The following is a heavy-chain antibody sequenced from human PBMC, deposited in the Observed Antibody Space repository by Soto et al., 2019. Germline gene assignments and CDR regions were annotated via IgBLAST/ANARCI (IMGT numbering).Heavy chain of an antibody. J-gene: IGHJ5*02. V-gene: IGHV3-33*01. CDR2: IWYDGSNK. CDR3: ARAFHDNWFDP. Sequence: QVQLVESGGGVVQPGRSLRLSCAASGFTFSSYGMHWVRQAPGKGLEWVAVIWYDGSNKYYADSVKGRFTISRDNSKNTLYLQMNSLRAEDTAVYYCARAFHDNWFDPWGQGILVTVSS. CDR1: GFTFSSYG.